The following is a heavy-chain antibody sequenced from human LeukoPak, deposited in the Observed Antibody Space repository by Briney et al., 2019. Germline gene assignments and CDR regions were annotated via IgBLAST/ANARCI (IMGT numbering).Heavy chain of an antibody. CDR3: ARAGDISTGSPHPMYYYYYYMDV. D-gene: IGHD3-9*01. J-gene: IGHJ6*03. CDR2: IYYSGST. CDR1: GYSISSGYF. Sequence: KPSETLSLTCTVSGYSISSGYFWGWIRQPPGKGMEWIGSIYYSGSTYYNPSLKSRVTISVDTSKNQFSLKLSSVTAADTAVYYCARAGDISTGSPHPMYYYYYYMDVWGKGTTVTVSS. V-gene: IGHV4-38-2*02.